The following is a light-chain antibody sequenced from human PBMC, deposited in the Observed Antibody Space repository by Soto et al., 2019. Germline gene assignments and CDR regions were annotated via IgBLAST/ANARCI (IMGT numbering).Light chain of an antibody. J-gene: IGLJ2*01. CDR3: SLYVGGNNVV. CDR2: DVT. CDR1: SSDIGAYNY. Sequence: QSVLTQPPSASGSPGQSVAISCTGTSSDIGAYNYVSWYQQHPGKAPKLMIYDVTTRPSGVPDRFSGSKSGNTASLTVSGLLAEDEADYYCSLYVGGNNVVFGGGTKLTVL. V-gene: IGLV2-8*01.